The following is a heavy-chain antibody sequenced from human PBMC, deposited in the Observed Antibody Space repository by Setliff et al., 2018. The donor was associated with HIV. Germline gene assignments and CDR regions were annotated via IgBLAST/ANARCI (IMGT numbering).Heavy chain of an antibody. CDR2: INDSGST. Sequence: SETLSLTCAVYGGSFSGYYWSWIRQPPGKGLEWIGEINDSGSTNYNPSLKSRVTMSVDTSKNQFSLKLNSVTAADTAVYYCGRGSRITIFGVVKGTNWFDPWGQGTLVTAPQ. CDR1: GGSFSGYY. V-gene: IGHV4-34*01. CDR3: GRGSRITIFGVVKGTNWFDP. J-gene: IGHJ5*02. D-gene: IGHD3-3*01.